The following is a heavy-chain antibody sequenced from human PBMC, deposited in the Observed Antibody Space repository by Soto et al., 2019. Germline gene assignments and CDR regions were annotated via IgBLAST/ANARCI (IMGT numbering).Heavy chain of an antibody. CDR1: GGSISSSSYY. Sequence: SETLSLTCTVSGGSISSSSYYWGWIRQPPGKGLEWIGSIYYSGSTYYNPSLKSRVTISVDTSKNQFSLKLSSVTAADTAVYYCARGYYGDYDAFDIWGQGTMVTVSS. D-gene: IGHD4-17*01. J-gene: IGHJ3*02. CDR3: ARGYYGDYDAFDI. CDR2: IYYSGST. V-gene: IGHV4-39*01.